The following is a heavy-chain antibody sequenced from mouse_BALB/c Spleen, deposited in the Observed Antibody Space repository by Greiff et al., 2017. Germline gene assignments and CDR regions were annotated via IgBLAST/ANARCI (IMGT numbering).Heavy chain of an antibody. CDR1: GYTFTDYE. D-gene: IGHD1-1*01. V-gene: IGHV1-15*01. J-gene: IGHJ2*01. CDR3: TRYYYGSYYFDY. Sequence: VQLQHSGAELVRPGASVTLSCKASGYTFTDYEMHWVKQTPVHGLEWIGAIDPETGGTAYNQKFKGKATLTADKSSSTAYMELRSLTSEDSAVYYCTRYYYGSYYFDYWGQGTTLTVSS. CDR2: IDPETGGT.